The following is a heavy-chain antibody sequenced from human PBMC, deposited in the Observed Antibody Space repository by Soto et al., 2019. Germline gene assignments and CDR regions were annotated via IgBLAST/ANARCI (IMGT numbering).Heavy chain of an antibody. CDR3: ARERDSSGYILGY. V-gene: IGHV3-53*01. J-gene: IGHJ1*01. D-gene: IGHD3-22*01. CDR1: GFSVRSKY. CDR2: IYSGGST. Sequence: EVQLVESGGGLIQPGGSLRLSCVVSGFSVRSKYMTWVRQAPGKGLEWDSVIYSGGSTYYADSVKGRFTISRDNSKNTLYLQMNTLRAEDTAVYYCARERDSSGYILGYWGQGTLVTVSS.